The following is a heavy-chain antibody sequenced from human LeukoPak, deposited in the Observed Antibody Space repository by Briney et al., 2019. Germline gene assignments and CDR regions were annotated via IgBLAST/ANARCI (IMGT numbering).Heavy chain of an antibody. CDR3: AKGRRDGYNYPFFDS. J-gene: IGHJ4*02. CDR1: GFTFRNSA. CDR2: IIGNSVST. D-gene: IGHD5-24*01. Sequence: GGSLRLSCAASGFTFRNSAMSWVRQAPAKGLEWVSNIIGNSVSTYYADFVKGRFTISRDNSNNTLFLQMNSLSADDTAIYFCAKGRRDGYNYPFFDSWGQGAWVIVSS. V-gene: IGHV3-23*01.